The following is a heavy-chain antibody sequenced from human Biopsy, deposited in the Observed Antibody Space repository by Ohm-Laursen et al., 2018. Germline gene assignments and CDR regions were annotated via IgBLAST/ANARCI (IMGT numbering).Heavy chain of an antibody. Sequence: SLRPSCAASGFPFTGFSMDWVRQAPGKGLEWVASITSGSSYIYYADSVKGRFTISRDNPKNSLYLQMNSLRAADTAKYYCATELLPPGVGGPWLESWGQGISVTVSS. V-gene: IGHV3-21*06. CDR3: ATELLPPGVGGPWLES. CDR1: GFPFTGFS. D-gene: IGHD3-10*01. J-gene: IGHJ5*01. CDR2: ITSGSSYI.